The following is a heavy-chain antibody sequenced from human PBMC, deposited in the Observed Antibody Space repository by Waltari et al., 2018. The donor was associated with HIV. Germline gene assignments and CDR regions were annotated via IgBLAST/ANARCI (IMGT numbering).Heavy chain of an antibody. CDR3: SREGYGGNPANDFDF. Sequence: QVQLQQSGAGLLKLSVTLSLTCTVSGGSFSGYYWSWIRQPPGQGREWIGEVNHSGNINYNPSLKSRLIISVDTSKSQFSLRLKSVTAADTAVYYCSREGYGGNPANDFDFWGQGTLVSVSS. D-gene: IGHD2-15*01. V-gene: IGHV4-34*01. J-gene: IGHJ4*02. CDR2: VNHSGNI. CDR1: GGSFSGYY.